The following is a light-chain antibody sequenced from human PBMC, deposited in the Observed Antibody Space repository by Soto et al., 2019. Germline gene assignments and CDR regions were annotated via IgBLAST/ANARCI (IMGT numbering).Light chain of an antibody. CDR2: TVS. CDR1: QSLLDPDDGNVY. J-gene: IGKJ4*01. CDR3: MQRLEFPHT. Sequence: VLMTQTPLSLPVTPGDPASISCRSNQSLLDPDDGNVYLDWYLQKPGRSPQLLVYTVSYRASGVADRSSARGSDADFTPKISRVEADDLGVYYCMQRLEFPHTFGGGTKLEIK. V-gene: IGKV2-40*01.